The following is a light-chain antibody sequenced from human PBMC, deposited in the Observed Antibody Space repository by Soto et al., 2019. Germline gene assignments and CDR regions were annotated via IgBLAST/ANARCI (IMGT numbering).Light chain of an antibody. Sequence: EIVMTHTPDTLSMSQGQRSTLSCRSSQSVSDKSALYQQKPNQAPSRLIFCTSNRATGIPARFSGSGSETEFNLTISSLQSEDFAVYYCQQYKSWPYTLCQRNKVDNK. CDR3: QQYKSWPYT. V-gene: IGKV3-15*01. J-gene: IGKJ2*01. CDR2: CTS. CDR1: QSVSDK.